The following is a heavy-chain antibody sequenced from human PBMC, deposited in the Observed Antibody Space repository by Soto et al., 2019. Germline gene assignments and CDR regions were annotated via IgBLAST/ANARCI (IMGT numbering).Heavy chain of an antibody. Sequence: ASVKVSCKASGYTFTSYGISWVRQAPGQGLEWMGWISAYNGNTNYAQKLQGRVTMTTDTSTSTAYMELRSLRSDDTAVYYCARDKRITMIVVVSIDAFDIWGQGTMVTVSS. CDR1: GYTFTSYG. J-gene: IGHJ3*02. V-gene: IGHV1-18*01. CDR3: ARDKRITMIVVVSIDAFDI. D-gene: IGHD3-22*01. CDR2: ISAYNGNT.